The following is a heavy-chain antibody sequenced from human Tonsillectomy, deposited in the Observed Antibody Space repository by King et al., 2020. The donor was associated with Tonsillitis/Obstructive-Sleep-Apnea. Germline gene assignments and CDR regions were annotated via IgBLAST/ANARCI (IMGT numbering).Heavy chain of an antibody. J-gene: IGHJ6*03. CDR2: IKTNTGNP. CDR3: ARHLPYHYYMDV. V-gene: IGHV7-4-1*02. Sequence: VQLVESGSELKKPGASVKVSCKASGYTFTNYAMNWVRQAPGQGLEWMGWIKTNTGNPTYAQGFTGRFDFYLDTSVSTAYLQINSLKTEDTAVYYCARHLPYHYYMDVWGKGTTVTVSS. CDR1: GYTFTNYA.